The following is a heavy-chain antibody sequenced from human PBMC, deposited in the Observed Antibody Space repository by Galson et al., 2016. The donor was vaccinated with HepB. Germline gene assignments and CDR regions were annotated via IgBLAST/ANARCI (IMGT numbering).Heavy chain of an antibody. V-gene: IGHV5-51*01. CDR3: ATQLGRGFFDWLLYADL. J-gene: IGHJ5*02. CDR1: GYTFSNYW. D-gene: IGHD3-9*01. Sequence: QSGAEVKKPGESLKISCKASGYTFSNYWIGWVRQMPGKGLEWMGIIYSGDSDTSYSPSFQGPVTISADKSISTAYLQWSSLKASDTAIYYCATQLGRGFFDWLLYADLWGQGTLVTVSS. CDR2: IYSGDSDT.